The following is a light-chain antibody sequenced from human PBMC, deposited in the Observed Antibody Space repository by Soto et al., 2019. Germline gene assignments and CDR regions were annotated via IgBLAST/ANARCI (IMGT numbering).Light chain of an antibody. V-gene: IGLV1-40*01. CDR2: DNN. J-gene: IGLJ2*01. CDR3: QSYDSSLLHVV. CDR1: SSNIGAGFD. Sequence: QSVLTQPPSVSGAPGQRVTISCTGSSSNIGAGFDVHWYQHLRGTAPKLLIYDNNNRPSRVPDRFSGSKSGTSASLAITGLQAEDEADYYCQSYDSSLLHVVFGGGTKLTVL.